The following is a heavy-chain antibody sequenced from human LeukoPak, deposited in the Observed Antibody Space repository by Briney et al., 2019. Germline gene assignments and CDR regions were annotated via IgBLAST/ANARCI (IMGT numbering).Heavy chain of an antibody. J-gene: IGHJ6*03. CDR1: GFSFSSYW. D-gene: IGHD3-10*01. Sequence: GGSLRLSCEGSGFSFSSYWMTWVRQLPGKGPEWVANIRQDESERYFADSVKGRFTISRDNAKKSVYLHMSSLRAEDTALYYCARLSAYYYGSYFYYYMDVWGKGTTVTTSS. V-gene: IGHV3-7*01. CDR2: IRQDESER. CDR3: ARLSAYYYGSYFYYYMDV.